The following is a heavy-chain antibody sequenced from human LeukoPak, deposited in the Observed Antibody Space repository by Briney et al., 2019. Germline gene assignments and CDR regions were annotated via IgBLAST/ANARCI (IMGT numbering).Heavy chain of an antibody. D-gene: IGHD3-10*01. CDR2: IYYSGST. V-gene: IGHV4-59*01. Sequence: SETLSLTCTVSGGSISSYYWSWIRQPPGKGLEWIGYIYYSGSTNYNPSLKSRVTISVDTSKNQFSLKLSSVTAADTAVYYCAREGLLWFGEASYYYYGMDVWGQGTTVTVSS. CDR1: GGSISSYY. CDR3: AREGLLWFGEASYYYYGMDV. J-gene: IGHJ6*02.